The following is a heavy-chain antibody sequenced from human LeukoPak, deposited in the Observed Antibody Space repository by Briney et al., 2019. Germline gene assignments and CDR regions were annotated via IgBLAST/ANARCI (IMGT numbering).Heavy chain of an antibody. CDR2: IYYSGST. D-gene: IGHD3-22*01. CDR1: GASISSGDYY. CDR3: ARGRGVPYYYDSSGYYPADY. J-gene: IGHJ4*02. Sequence: PSQTLSLTCTASGASISSGDYYWSWIRQPPGKGLECIGHIYYSGSTYYNPSLKSRVTISVDTSKNQFSLKLSSVTAADTAVYYCARGRGVPYYYDSSGYYPADYWGQGTLVTVSS. V-gene: IGHV4-30-4*01.